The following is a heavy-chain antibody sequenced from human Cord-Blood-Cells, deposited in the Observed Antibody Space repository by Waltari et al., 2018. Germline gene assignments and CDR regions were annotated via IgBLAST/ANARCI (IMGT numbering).Heavy chain of an antibody. D-gene: IGHD3-10*01. CDR3: ARHRDLAWYFDY. Sequence: QLQLQESGPGLVKPSETLSLTCTVSGGSISSSSYYWGWIRQPPGKGLEWIGSIYYSGSTSYNPSLKSRVTISVDTSKNQFSLKLSSVTAADTAVYYCARHRDLAWYFDYWGQGTLVTVSS. J-gene: IGHJ4*02. CDR1: GGSISSSSYY. V-gene: IGHV4-39*01. CDR2: IYYSGST.